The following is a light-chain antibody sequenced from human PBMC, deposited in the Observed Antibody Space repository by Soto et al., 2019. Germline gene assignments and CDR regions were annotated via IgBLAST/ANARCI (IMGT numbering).Light chain of an antibody. Sequence: QSALTQPPSASGSPGQSVTISCTGTSSDVGGYNYVSWYQQHPGKAPKLMIYEVSKRPSGVPDRFSGSKSGNTASLTVSGLQAEDEAVYSCSSYAGSNNFVVFGGGTKLTVL. CDR3: SSYAGSNNFVV. CDR2: EVS. CDR1: SSDVGGYNY. V-gene: IGLV2-8*01. J-gene: IGLJ2*01.